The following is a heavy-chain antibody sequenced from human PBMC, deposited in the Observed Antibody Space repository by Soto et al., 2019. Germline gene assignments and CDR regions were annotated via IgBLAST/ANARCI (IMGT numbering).Heavy chain of an antibody. Sequence: QVQLVQSGAEVKKPGASVNVSCRASGYTFNYFAIHWLRQAPGQSLEWLGWINPDNDQTKYSQRFQGRLTITRDTSATTAYMALSSLKSDDTAVFYCATGRLGRLKHFNNWGQGTLVTVSS. J-gene: IGHJ4*02. CDR2: INPDNDQT. CDR1: GYTFNYFA. D-gene: IGHD2-21*01. CDR3: ATGRLGRLKHFNN. V-gene: IGHV1-3*01.